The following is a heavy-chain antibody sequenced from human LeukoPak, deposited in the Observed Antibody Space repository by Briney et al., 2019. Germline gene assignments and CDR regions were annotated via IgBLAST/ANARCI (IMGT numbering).Heavy chain of an antibody. CDR1: GGSISSYY. CDR3: ARRREDYGMDV. CDR2: IYYSGST. Sequence: SETLSLTCTVSGGSISSYYWSWIRQPPGKGLEWIGYIYYSGSTNYNPSLKSRVTISVDTSKNQFYLKLSSVTAADTAVYYCARRREDYGMDVWGQGTTVTVSS. J-gene: IGHJ6*02. V-gene: IGHV4-59*08.